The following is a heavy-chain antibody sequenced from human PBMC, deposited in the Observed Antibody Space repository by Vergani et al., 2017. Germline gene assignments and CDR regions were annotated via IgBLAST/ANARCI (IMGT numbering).Heavy chain of an antibody. CDR3: AGGASGDYVSYLDY. CDR1: GFTLRSYA. Sequence: QVQLVESGGGVVQPGRSLRLSCTASGFTLRSYAMHWARQAPGKGLEWVAVISYDGSNKYDADPVKCRFTIDRDNAKNTLYLQMNSPRAEDTAVYYCAGGASGDYVSYLDYWGQGTLVTVSS. J-gene: IGHJ4*02. CDR2: ISYDGSNK. D-gene: IGHD4-17*01. V-gene: IGHV3-30-3*01.